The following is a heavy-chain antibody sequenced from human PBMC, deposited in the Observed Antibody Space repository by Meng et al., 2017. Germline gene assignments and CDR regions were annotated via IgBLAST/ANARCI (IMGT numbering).Heavy chain of an antibody. V-gene: IGHV1-18*01. J-gene: IGHJ4*02. D-gene: IGHD3-9*01. CDR1: GYTFTRYG. CDR2: ISAYNGNT. Sequence: QVQLVRSGAEVKKPGALVKVSCKASGYTFTRYGISWVRQAPGQGLEWMGWISAYNGNTNYAQKLQGRVTMTTDTSTSTAYMELRSLRSDDTAVYYCARDNEGDFDWLLSFDYWGQGTLVTVSS. CDR3: ARDNEGDFDWLLSFDY.